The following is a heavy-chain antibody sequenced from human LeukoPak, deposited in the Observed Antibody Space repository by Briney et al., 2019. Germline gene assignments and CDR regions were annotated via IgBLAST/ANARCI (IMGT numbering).Heavy chain of an antibody. CDR3: ARTASVVGATRWGYFDY. J-gene: IGHJ4*02. Sequence: ASVKVSCKTSGYTFTNYDIAWVRQAPGQGLEWMGWINPNSGGTNYAQKFQGRVTITTDESTSTAYMELSSLRSEDTAVYCCARTASVVGATRWGYFDYWGQGTLVTVSS. CDR1: GYTFTNYD. CDR2: INPNSGGT. V-gene: IGHV1-18*01. D-gene: IGHD1-26*01.